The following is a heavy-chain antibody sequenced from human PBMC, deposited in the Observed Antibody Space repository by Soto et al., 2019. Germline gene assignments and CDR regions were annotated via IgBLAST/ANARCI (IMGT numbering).Heavy chain of an antibody. CDR3: ARGRYFLTGRCFPNWFDS. Sequence: PSETLSLTCSVSGDSISTVDYFWAWIRQPPGQALEYIGYIYKSTTTYYNPSFEGRFAISLDTSKSQFSLTVTSVTAADTAVYFCARGRYFLTGRCFPNWFDSWGQGTLVTVSS. CDR2: IYKSTTT. V-gene: IGHV4-30-4*01. D-gene: IGHD3-9*01. J-gene: IGHJ5*01. CDR1: GDSISTVDYF.